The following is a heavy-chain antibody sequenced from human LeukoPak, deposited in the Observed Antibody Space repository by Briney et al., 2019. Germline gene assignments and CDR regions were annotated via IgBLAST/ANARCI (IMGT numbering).Heavy chain of an antibody. J-gene: IGHJ4*02. CDR2: INYSGDT. CDR3: ARDPLGHCTGASCPFEF. CDR1: GGSISRGTYY. V-gene: IGHV4-31*03. Sequence: PSETLSLTCTVSGGSISRGTYYWTWIRQHPGKGLEWIGYINYSGDTSYNPSLKSRLSISRDTSKNQFSLRLSSVTAADTAVYYCARDPLGHCTGASCPFEFWGQGTLVTVSS. D-gene: IGHD2-15*01.